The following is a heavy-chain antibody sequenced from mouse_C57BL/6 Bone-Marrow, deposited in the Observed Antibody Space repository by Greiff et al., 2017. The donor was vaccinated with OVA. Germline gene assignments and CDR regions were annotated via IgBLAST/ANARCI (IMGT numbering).Heavy chain of an antibody. V-gene: IGHV1-55*01. CDR1: GYTFTSYW. CDR3: ARYLITTVVATRGVYY. Sequence: VQLQQPGAELVKPGASVKMSCKASGYTFTSYWITWVKQRPGQGLEWIGDIYPGSGSTNYNEKFKSKATLTVDTSSSTAYMQLSSLTSEDSAVYYCARYLITTVVATRGVYYWGQGTSVTVSS. D-gene: IGHD1-1*01. J-gene: IGHJ4*01. CDR2: IYPGSGST.